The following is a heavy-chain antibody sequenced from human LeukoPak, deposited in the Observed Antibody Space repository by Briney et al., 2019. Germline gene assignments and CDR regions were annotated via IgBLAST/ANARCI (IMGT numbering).Heavy chain of an antibody. D-gene: IGHD2-15*01. CDR3: ARGRGYCSGGSCSSGGY. J-gene: IGHJ4*02. Sequence: ASVKVSCKASGYTFTSYGISWVRQAPGQGLEWMGWISAYNGNTNYAQKLQGRATMTTDTSTSTAYMELRSLRSDDTAVYYCARGRGYCSGGSCSSGGYWGQGTLVTVSS. V-gene: IGHV1-18*01. CDR1: GYTFTSYG. CDR2: ISAYNGNT.